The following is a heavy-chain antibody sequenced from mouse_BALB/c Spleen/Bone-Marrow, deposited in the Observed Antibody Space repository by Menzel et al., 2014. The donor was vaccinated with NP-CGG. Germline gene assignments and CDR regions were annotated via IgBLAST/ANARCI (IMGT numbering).Heavy chain of an antibody. J-gene: IGHJ4*01. Sequence: EVMLVESGGGLVQPGGSRKLSRAASGFTFSSFGMHWVRQAPEKGLEWVAYISSGSSTIYYADTVKGRFTISRDNPKNTLFLQMTSLRSEDTAMYYCARGNYGFSFYYAMDYWGQGTSVTVSS. V-gene: IGHV5-17*02. CDR3: ARGNYGFSFYYAMDY. CDR2: ISSGSSTI. D-gene: IGHD1-1*01. CDR1: GFTFSSFG.